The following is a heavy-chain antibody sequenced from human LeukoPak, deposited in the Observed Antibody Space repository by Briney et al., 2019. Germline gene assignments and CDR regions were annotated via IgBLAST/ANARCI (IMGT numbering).Heavy chain of an antibody. CDR1: GFTFA. CDR2: IEVGGAIT. CDR3: AKPLGGSYLFDR. V-gene: IGHV3-23*01. J-gene: IGHJ4*02. Sequence: GGSLRLSCAASGFTFAMTWVRRAPEKGLEWVSTIEVGGAITHYAASVKGRFTISRDTSKKILYLQMDSLRPEDTAVYYCAKPLGGSYLFDRWGQGTLVTVSS. D-gene: IGHD1-26*01.